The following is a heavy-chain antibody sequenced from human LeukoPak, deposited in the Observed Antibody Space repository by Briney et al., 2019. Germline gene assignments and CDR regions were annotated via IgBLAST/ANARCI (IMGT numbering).Heavy chain of an antibody. CDR1: GYTFTSYY. J-gene: IGHJ4*02. V-gene: IGHV1-46*01. Sequence: PGGSLRLSCAASGYTFTSYYMHWVRQAPGQGLEWMGIINPSGGSTSYAQKFQGRVTMTRDTSTSTVYMELSSLRSEDTAVYYCARDREVGATIPFDYWGQGTLVTVSS. CDR2: INPSGGST. D-gene: IGHD1-26*01. CDR3: ARDREVGATIPFDY.